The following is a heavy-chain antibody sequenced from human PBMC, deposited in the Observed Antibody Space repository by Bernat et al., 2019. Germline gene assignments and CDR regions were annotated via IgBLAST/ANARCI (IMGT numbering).Heavy chain of an antibody. J-gene: IGHJ4*02. CDR3: AKIRLGDGYNYYYY. CDR2: IGNSGSST. V-gene: IGHV3-23*01. Sequence: EVQLLESGGGLVQPGGSLRLSCAASGFTFRSYAMTWVRQAPGKGLDWVSGIGNSGSSTYYADSVKGRFTISRDNSKNTLYLEMNSLRAEDTAVYYCAKIRLGDGYNYYYYWGQGTLVTVSS. CDR1: GFTFRSYA. D-gene: IGHD5-24*01.